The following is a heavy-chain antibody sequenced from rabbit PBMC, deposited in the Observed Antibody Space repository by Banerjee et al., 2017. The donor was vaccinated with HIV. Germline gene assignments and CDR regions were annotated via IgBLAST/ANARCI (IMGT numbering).Heavy chain of an antibody. Sequence: QSLEESGGDLVKPGGTLTLTCTASGFTISSSHYISWVRQAPGKGLEWIACIVNGDGSTYYASWAKGRFTISKTSSTTVTLQMTSLTVADTATYFCARDSGSSFSSYGMDLRGPGTLVTVS. CDR1: GFTISSSHY. CDR3: ARDSGSSFSSYGMDL. D-gene: IGHD8-1*01. CDR2: IVNGDGST. J-gene: IGHJ6*01. V-gene: IGHV1S40*01.